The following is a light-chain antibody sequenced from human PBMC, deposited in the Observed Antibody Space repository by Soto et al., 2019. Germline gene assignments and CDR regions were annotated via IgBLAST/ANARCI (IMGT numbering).Light chain of an antibody. CDR2: DVS. CDR3: SSYTSICTYV. V-gene: IGLV2-14*01. CDR1: SSDVGGYNY. Sequence: QSALTQPACVSGSPGQSITISCTGTSSDVGGYNYVSWYQQHPGKAPKLMIYDVSNRPSGVSSRFSGSKSGNTASLTISGLEAEDEADYYCSSYTSICTYVFGTGTKVTVL. J-gene: IGLJ1*01.